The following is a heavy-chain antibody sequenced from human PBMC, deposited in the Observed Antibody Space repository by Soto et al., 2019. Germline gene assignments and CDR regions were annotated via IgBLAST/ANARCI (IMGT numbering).Heavy chain of an antibody. D-gene: IGHD3-3*01. CDR1: GGSISSYY. CDR3: ARGGRITIFGVALENWFDP. CDR2: IYYSGST. J-gene: IGHJ5*02. V-gene: IGHV4-59*01. Sequence: SETLSLTCAVSGGSISSYYWSWIRQPPGKGLEWIGYIYYSGSTNYNPSLKSRVTISVDTSKNQFSLKLSSVTAADTAVYYCARGGRITIFGVALENWFDPWGQGTLVTVSS.